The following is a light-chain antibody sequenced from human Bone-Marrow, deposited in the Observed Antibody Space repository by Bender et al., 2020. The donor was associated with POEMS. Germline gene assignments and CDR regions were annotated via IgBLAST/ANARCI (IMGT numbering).Light chain of an antibody. CDR3: QSADSSRTHVL. CDR1: NIGDYS. Sequence: VLTQPPSVSGTPGQRVRITCGGDNIGDYSVHWYQQKPGQAPVMAIYKDSERPSGIPERFSGSSSGTTVTLTISGVQAEDEADYYCQSADSSRTHVLFGGGTKLTVL. J-gene: IGLJ2*01. V-gene: IGLV3-25*03. CDR2: KDS.